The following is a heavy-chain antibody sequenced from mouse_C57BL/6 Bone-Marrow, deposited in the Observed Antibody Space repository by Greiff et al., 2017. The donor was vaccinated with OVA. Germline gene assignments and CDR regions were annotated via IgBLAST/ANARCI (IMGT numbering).Heavy chain of an antibody. CDR3: ARSYYYGSSPGWFAY. CDR1: GFTFSDYG. D-gene: IGHD1-1*01. Sequence: EVQLQESGGGLVKPGGSLKLSCAASGFTFSDYGMHWVRQAPEKGLEWVAYISSGSSTIYYADTVKGRFTISRDNAKNTLFLQMTSLRSEDTAMYYCARSYYYGSSPGWFAYWGQGTLVTVSA. J-gene: IGHJ3*01. CDR2: ISSGSSTI. V-gene: IGHV5-17*01.